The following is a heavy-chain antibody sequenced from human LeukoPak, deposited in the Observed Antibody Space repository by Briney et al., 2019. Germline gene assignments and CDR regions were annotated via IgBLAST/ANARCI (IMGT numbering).Heavy chain of an antibody. CDR1: GGSFTGYY. V-gene: IGHV4-34*01. CDR3: ARGAARRDGYK. J-gene: IGHJ4*02. Sequence: PSETLSLTCAVYGGSFTGYYWSWIRQPPGKGLEWIGEINHSGSTNYNPSLKSRVTISVDTSKNRFSLKLTSVTAADTAVYYCARGAARRDGYKWGQGTQVTVSS. CDR2: INHSGST. D-gene: IGHD5-12*01.